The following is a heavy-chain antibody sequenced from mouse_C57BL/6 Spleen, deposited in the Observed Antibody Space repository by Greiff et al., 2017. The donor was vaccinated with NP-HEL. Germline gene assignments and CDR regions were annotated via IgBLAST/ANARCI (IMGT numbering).Heavy chain of an antibody. V-gene: IGHV1-59*01. CDR1: GYTFTSYW. J-gene: IGHJ4*01. D-gene: IGHD1-1*01. CDR3: ARGAVAPFYYAMDY. CDR2: IDPSDSYT. Sequence: VQLQQPGAELVRPGTSVKLSCKASGYTFTSYWMHWVKQRPGQGLEWIGVIDPSDSYTNYNQKFKGKATLTVDTSSSTAYMQLSSLTSEDSAVYYCARGAVAPFYYAMDYWGQGTSVTVSS.